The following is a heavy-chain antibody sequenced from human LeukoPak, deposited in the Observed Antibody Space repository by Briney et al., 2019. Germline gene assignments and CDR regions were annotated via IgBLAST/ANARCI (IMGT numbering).Heavy chain of an antibody. CDR3: AKESGKFDY. V-gene: IGHV3-43*02. J-gene: IGHJ4*02. CDR1: GLNFDDSA. CDR2: ISADGGST. Sequence: GGSLRLSCVASGLNFDDSAMHWVRQAPGKGLEWVSLISADGGSTFSADSVKGRFSISRDNSKNSLYLQMNSLRSEDTAMYYCAKESGKFDYWGQGTLVAASS.